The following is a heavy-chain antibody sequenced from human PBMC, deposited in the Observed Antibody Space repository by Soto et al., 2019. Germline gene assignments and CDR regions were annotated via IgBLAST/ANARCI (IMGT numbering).Heavy chain of an antibody. CDR3: ARDSGDYEDLRLSYGMDV. Sequence: NPSETLSLTCTVSGGSISSGGYYWSWIRQHPGKGLEWIGYIYYSGSTYYNPSLKSRVTISVDTSKNQFSLKLSSVTAADTAVYYCARDSGDYEDLRLSYGMDVWGQGTTVTVSS. CDR2: IYYSGST. CDR1: GGSISSGGYY. J-gene: IGHJ6*02. V-gene: IGHV4-31*03. D-gene: IGHD4-17*01.